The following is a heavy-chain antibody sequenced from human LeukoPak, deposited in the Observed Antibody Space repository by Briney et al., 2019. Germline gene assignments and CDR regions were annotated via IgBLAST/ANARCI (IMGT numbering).Heavy chain of an antibody. CDR3: ARDSDILTGYYFDY. Sequence: ASVKVSCKASGYTFTGYYMHWVRQAPGQGLEWMGWINPNSGGTNYAQKFQGRVTMTRDTSISTAYMELSRLRSDDTAVYYCARDSDILTGYYFDYWGQGTLVTVSS. J-gene: IGHJ4*02. D-gene: IGHD3-9*01. CDR1: GYTFTGYY. CDR2: INPNSGGT. V-gene: IGHV1-2*02.